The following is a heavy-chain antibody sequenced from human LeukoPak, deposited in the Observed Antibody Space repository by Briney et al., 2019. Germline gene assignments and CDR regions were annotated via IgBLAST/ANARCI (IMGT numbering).Heavy chain of an antibody. CDR3: ARDRFQIVVVPAAKYYYYYYGMDV. V-gene: IGHV1-2*02. CDR2: INPNSGGT. J-gene: IGHJ6*02. D-gene: IGHD2-2*01. CDR1: GYTFTGYY. Sequence: ASVKVSCKASGYTFTGYYMHWVRQAPGRGLEWMGWINPNSGGTNYAQKFQGRVTMTRDTSISTAYMELSRLRSDDTAVYYCARDRFQIVVVPAAKYYYYYYGMDVWGQGTTVTVSS.